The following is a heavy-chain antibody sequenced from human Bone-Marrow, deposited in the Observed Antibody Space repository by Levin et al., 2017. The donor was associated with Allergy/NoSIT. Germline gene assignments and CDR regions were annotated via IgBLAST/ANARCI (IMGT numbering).Heavy chain of an antibody. CDR1: GLNFNNYG. CDR3: AARVFDF. J-gene: IGHJ4*02. CDR2: ISGAGSDG. Sequence: PGGSLRLSCAVSGLNFNNYGMNWVRQARGKGLEWVALISGAGSDGYYADSVRGRFTISRDNSKSTLYLQMNSLRPDDTAVYYCAARVFDFWGQGTLVTVSS. V-gene: IGHV3-30*03.